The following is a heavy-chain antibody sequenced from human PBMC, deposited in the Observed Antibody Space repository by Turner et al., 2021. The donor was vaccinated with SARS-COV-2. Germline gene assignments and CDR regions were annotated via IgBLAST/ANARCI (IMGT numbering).Heavy chain of an antibody. D-gene: IGHD3-22*01. V-gene: IGHV1-18*01. CDR1: GYTFTSYG. Sequence: QVQLVQSGAEVKKPGASVKVSCKASGYTFTSYGISWVRQAPGQGLEWMVWFSAYNGNTNYAQKLQGRVTMTTDTSTSTAYMELRSLRSDDTAVYYCARCYGYYDSSGYYYLDYWGQGTLVTVSS. CDR3: ARCYGYYDSSGYYYLDY. CDR2: FSAYNGNT. J-gene: IGHJ4*02.